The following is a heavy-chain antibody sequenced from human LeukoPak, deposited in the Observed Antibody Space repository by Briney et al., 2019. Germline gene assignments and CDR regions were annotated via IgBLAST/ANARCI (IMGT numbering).Heavy chain of an antibody. CDR2: IYSGGST. V-gene: IGHV3-53*04. J-gene: IGHJ6*02. Sequence: GGSLRLSCAASGFTVSSNYMSWVRQAPGKGLEWVSVIYSGGSTYYADSVKGRFTISRHNSKNTLYLQMDSLRAEDTAVYYCARDPLWFGELDYYYYYGMDVWGQGTTVTVSS. CDR3: ARDPLWFGELDYYYYYGMDV. D-gene: IGHD3-10*01. CDR1: GFTVSSNY.